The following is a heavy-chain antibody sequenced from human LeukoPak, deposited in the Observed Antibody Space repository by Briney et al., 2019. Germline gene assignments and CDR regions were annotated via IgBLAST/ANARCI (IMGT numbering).Heavy chain of an antibody. D-gene: IGHD3-3*01. CDR1: GFTFSSYW. Sequence: GGSLRLSCAASGFTFSSYWMHWVRQAPGKGLVWVSRINSDVSSTSYADSVKGRFTISRDNAKNTLYLQMNSLRAEDTAVYYCARTTRDFWSGYNYYYYYYMDVWGKGTTVTVSS. CDR2: INSDVSST. J-gene: IGHJ6*03. V-gene: IGHV3-74*01. CDR3: ARTTRDFWSGYNYYYYYYMDV.